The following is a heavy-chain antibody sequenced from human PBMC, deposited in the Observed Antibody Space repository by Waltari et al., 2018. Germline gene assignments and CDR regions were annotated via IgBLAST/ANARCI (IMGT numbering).Heavy chain of an antibody. Sequence: QVQLVESGGDMVQPGRSLRLSCAASGFTFNIYAMHWVHQAPGKGLEWVAAITKDGVDKHYADSVKGRFTISRDNSKNTVDLQMSSLRAEDTALYYCARDWDVWGQGTTVTVSS. CDR3: ARDWDV. V-gene: IGHV3-30-3*01. J-gene: IGHJ6*02. CDR2: ITKDGVDK. CDR1: GFTFNIYA.